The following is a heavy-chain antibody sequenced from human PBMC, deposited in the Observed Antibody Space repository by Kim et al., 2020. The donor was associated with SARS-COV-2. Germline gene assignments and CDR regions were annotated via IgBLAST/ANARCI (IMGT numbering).Heavy chain of an antibody. V-gene: IGHV1-2*06. CDR3: ASLNSDGGAIPWYYYGMDV. CDR2: INPNSGGT. J-gene: IGHJ6*02. Sequence: ASVKVSCKASGYTFTGYYMHWVRQAPGQGLEWMGRINPNSGGTNYAQKFQGRVTMTRDTSISTAYMELSRLRSDDTAVYYCASLNSDGGAIPWYYYGMDVWGQGTTVTVSS. D-gene: IGHD3-16*02. CDR1: GYTFTGYY.